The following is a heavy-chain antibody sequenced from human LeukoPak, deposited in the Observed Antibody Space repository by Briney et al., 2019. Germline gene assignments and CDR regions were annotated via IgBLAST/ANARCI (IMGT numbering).Heavy chain of an antibody. CDR2: IKQDGSEK. J-gene: IGHJ4*02. CDR3: ARDYLRYVRGPAY. Sequence: GGSLRLSCAASGFIFSSYWMSWVRQAPGKGLEWVANIKQDGSEKYYVDSVKGRFTISRDNAKNSLYLQMNSLRAEDTAVYYCARDYLRYVRGPAYWGQGTLVTVSS. D-gene: IGHD3-9*01. CDR1: GFIFSSYW. V-gene: IGHV3-7*01.